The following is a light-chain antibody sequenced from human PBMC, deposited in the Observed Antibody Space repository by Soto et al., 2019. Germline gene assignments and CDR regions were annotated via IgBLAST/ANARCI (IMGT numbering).Light chain of an antibody. J-gene: IGKJ4*01. Sequence: NVLTQSPGTLSLSPGERATLSCRASQTVSGSYVAWYQQKPGQTPRLLIYGASSRATGTPDRFSGSGSGTDFTLTISRLEPEDFAVYHCQQYGDSPLTFGGGTKVDIK. V-gene: IGKV3-20*01. CDR3: QQYGDSPLT. CDR2: GAS. CDR1: QTVSGSY.